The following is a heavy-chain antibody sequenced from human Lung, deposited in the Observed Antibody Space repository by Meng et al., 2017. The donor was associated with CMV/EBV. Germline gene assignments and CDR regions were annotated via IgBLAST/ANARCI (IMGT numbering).Heavy chain of an antibody. CDR2: FDLEDGKT. CDR3: AIFGLVGGLDAFDV. Sequence: ASVNVSXXXXGYRLSELSMHWVRQAPGKGLEWMGGFDLEDGKTIYAQKFQGRVTMTEDTSTDTAYMDLSSLRSEDTAVYYCAIFGLVGGLDAFDVWGQGTMVTVS. CDR1: GYRLSELS. V-gene: IGHV1-24*01. J-gene: IGHJ3*01. D-gene: IGHD3/OR15-3a*01.